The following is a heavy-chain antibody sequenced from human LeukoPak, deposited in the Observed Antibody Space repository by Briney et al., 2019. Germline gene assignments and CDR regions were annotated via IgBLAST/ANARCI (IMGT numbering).Heavy chain of an antibody. Sequence: PGGPLRLSCAASGFTFSSYTMNWVRQAPGKGLEWVSSITSGGDYIYYADSVKGRFTTSRDNAKNSLSLQLNSLRVEDTAVYYCARGHYDVLAASYKWTPDYWGQGTLVTVSS. D-gene: IGHD3-9*01. CDR1: GFTFSSYT. J-gene: IGHJ4*02. CDR2: ITSGGDYI. V-gene: IGHV3-21*01. CDR3: ARGHYDVLAASYKWTPDY.